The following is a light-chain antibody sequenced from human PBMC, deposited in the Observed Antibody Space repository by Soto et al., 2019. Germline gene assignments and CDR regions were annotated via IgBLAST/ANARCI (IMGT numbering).Light chain of an antibody. CDR1: QSLLHSNGYNY. CDR2: LGS. V-gene: IGKV2-28*01. CDR3: MQALQTPVT. Sequence: DIVMTQSPLSLPVTPGEPASISCRSSQSLLHSNGYNYLDWYLQKPGQSPQLLIYLGSNWASGVPDRFSGSGSGTDFTLKISRVEAEDVGVYYCMQALQTPVTFGQGTKVEIK. J-gene: IGKJ1*01.